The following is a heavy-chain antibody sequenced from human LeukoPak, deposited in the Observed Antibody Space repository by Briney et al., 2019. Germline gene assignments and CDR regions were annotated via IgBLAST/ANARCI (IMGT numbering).Heavy chain of an antibody. Sequence: ASVTVSCKASGGTFSSYAISWVRQAPGQGLEWMGRIIPILGIANYAQKFQGRVTITADKSTSTAYMELSSLRSEDTAVYYRARLIEIVVDKYYLDYWGQGTLVTVSS. CDR2: IIPILGIA. CDR3: ARLIEIVVDKYYLDY. V-gene: IGHV1-69*04. CDR1: GGTFSSYA. D-gene: IGHD2-21*01. J-gene: IGHJ4*02.